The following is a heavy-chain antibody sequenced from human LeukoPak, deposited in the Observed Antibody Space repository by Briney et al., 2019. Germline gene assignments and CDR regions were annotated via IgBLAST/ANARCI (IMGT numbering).Heavy chain of an antibody. CDR1: GFTFSSYG. Sequence: GRSLRLSCAASGFTFSSYGMHWVRQAPGKGLEWVAVISYDGSNKYYADSVKGRFTISRDNSKNTLYLQMNSLRAEDTAVYYCAKAPPGILTGYYHYWGQGTLVTVSS. CDR3: AKAPPGILTGYYHY. CDR2: ISYDGSNK. J-gene: IGHJ4*02. D-gene: IGHD3-9*01. V-gene: IGHV3-30*18.